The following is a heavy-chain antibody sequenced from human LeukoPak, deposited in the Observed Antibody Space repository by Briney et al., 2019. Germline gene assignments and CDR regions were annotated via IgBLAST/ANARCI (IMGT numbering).Heavy chain of an antibody. D-gene: IGHD1-26*01. CDR3: ATGLYSGSYSGFDY. Sequence: ETLSLTCAVYGGSFSGYYWSWVRQAPGKGLEWVSVISGSGGSTYYADSVKGRFTISRDNSKNTLYLQMNSLRAEDTAVYYCATGLYSGSYSGFDYWGQGTLVTVSS. J-gene: IGHJ4*02. CDR2: ISGSGGST. CDR1: GGSFSGYY. V-gene: IGHV3-23*01.